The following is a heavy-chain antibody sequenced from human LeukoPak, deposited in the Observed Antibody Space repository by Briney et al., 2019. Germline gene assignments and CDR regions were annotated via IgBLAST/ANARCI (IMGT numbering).Heavy chain of an antibody. D-gene: IGHD2-15*01. CDR1: GGSISSDIYY. J-gene: IGHJ5*02. CDR3: AGTRRYCSGGSCYNWFDP. V-gene: IGHV4-61*02. Sequence: SQTLSLTCTVSGGSISSDIYYWSWIRQPAGKGLEWIGRIYMSGNANYNLSLKSRLTISVDTSKNQFSLKLSSVTAADTAVYYCAGTRRYCSGGSCYNWFDPWGQGTLVTVSS. CDR2: IYMSGNA.